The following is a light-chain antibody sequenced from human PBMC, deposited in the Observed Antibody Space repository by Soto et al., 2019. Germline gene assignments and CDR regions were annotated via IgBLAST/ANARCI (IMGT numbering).Light chain of an antibody. CDR1: QSISSW. Sequence: DIQLTQSPSTLSASVGDRVTITCRASQSISSWLAWYQQKPGTAPKLLIYKASTLESGVPSRFSGSRSGTEFTLTVSSLQPDDCATYYCQQYNDRFPYTFGQGTKLEIK. CDR2: KAS. V-gene: IGKV1-5*03. CDR3: QQYNDRFPYT. J-gene: IGKJ2*01.